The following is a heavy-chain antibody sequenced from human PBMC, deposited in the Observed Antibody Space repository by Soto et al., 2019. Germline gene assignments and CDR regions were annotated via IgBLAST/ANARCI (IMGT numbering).Heavy chain of an antibody. J-gene: IGHJ5*02. Sequence: SETLSLTCTVSGGSISSYYWSWIRQPPGKGLEWIGYIYYSGSTNYNPSLKSRVTISVDTSKNQFSLKLSSVTAADTAVYYCARHYYDSSGYHEDRFDPWGQGTLVTVSS. CDR2: IYYSGST. CDR1: GGSISSYY. CDR3: ARHYYDSSGYHEDRFDP. D-gene: IGHD3-22*01. V-gene: IGHV4-59*01.